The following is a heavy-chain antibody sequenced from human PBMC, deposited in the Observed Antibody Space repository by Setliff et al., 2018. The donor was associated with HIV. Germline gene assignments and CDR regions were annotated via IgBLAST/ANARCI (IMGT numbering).Heavy chain of an antibody. Sequence: SQTLSLTCAVYGGSFSGYYWSWIRQPPGKGLEWIGEINHSGSTNYNPSLKSRVTISVDTSKNQFSLKLSSVTAADTAVYYCARGKWFDPWGQGTLVTVSS. J-gene: IGHJ5*02. CDR1: GGSFSGYY. V-gene: IGHV4-34*01. CDR3: ARGKWFDP. CDR2: INHSGST.